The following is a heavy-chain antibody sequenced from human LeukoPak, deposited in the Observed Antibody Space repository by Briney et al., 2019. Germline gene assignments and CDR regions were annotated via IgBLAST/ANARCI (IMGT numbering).Heavy chain of an antibody. V-gene: IGHV3-74*01. CDR1: GFTFSSYW. CDR3: ARGYYYDSTFVDY. J-gene: IGHJ4*02. D-gene: IGHD3-22*01. Sequence: GGSLRLSCAASGFTFSSYWMHWVRQAPGKGLVWVSRINSDGSSTSYADSVKGRFTISRDNAKNTLYLQMNSLRAEDTAVYYCARGYYYDSTFVDYWGQGTLVTVSS. CDR2: INSDGSST.